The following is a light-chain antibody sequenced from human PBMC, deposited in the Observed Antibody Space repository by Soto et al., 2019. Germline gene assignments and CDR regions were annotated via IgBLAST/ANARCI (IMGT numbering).Light chain of an antibody. CDR1: QNVLHSYNNKRY. Sequence: DIVMTQSPDSLAVSLGERATINCKSSQNVLHSYNNKRYLAWYQQKPGQPPKLLIYWASTRESGVPDRFSGSGSGKDFTLTISSLQAEDVAVYYCQQYYSTPLTFGGGTKVEIK. J-gene: IGKJ4*01. CDR2: WAS. V-gene: IGKV4-1*01. CDR3: QQYYSTPLT.